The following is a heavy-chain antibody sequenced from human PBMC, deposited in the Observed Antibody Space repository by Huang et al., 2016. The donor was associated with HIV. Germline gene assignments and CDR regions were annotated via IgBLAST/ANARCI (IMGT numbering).Heavy chain of an antibody. V-gene: IGHV4-59*01. D-gene: IGHD6-6*01. CDR1: GGSMSSYY. CDR2: IYYSGST. Sequence: QVQLQESGPGLVKPSETLSLTCTVSGGSMSSYYWSWIRQPPGKGPEGIGYIYYSGSTNYNPSRKSRVTISVDTSKNQFSLRLSSVTAADTAVYYCASASIAARRWFDPWGQGSLVTVSS. CDR3: ASASIAARRWFDP. J-gene: IGHJ5*02.